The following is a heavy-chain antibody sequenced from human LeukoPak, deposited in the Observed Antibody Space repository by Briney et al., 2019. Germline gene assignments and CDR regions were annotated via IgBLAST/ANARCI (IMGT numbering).Heavy chain of an antibody. CDR1: GYTFTGYY. Sequence: ASVKVSCKASGYTFTGYYMHWVRQAPGQGLEWMGWINPNSGGTNYAQKFQGRVTMTRDTSISTAYMELSRLRSDDTAVYYCARVSPEPLHFGAVAGNGDYWGQGTLVTVSS. CDR3: ARVSPEPLHFGAVAGNGDY. J-gene: IGHJ4*02. V-gene: IGHV1-2*02. CDR2: INPNSGGT. D-gene: IGHD6-19*01.